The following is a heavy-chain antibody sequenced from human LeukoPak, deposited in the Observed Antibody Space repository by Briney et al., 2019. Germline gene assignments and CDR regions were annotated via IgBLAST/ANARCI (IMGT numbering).Heavy chain of an antibody. V-gene: IGHV3-7*03. CDR2: IKDDGSER. CDR3: ARDIYRRFDP. J-gene: IGHJ5*02. D-gene: IGHD3-16*02. CDR1: AFIFSGHW. Sequence: GGSLRLSCESSAFIFSGHWMNWVRQTPGKGLEWVASIKDDGSERQYVDSVKGRFSISRDNTKGSLFLQLNSLRAEDTAVYYCARDIYRRFDPWGQGTLVTVSS.